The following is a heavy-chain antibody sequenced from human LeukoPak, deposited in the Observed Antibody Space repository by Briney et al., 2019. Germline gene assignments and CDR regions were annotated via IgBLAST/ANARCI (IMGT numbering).Heavy chain of an antibody. CDR3: ARDSAYQLLSYYYYGMDV. D-gene: IGHD2-2*01. Sequence: ASVKVSCKASGYTFTSYGISWVRQAPGQGLEWMGWISAYNGNTNYAQKLQGRVTMTTDTSTSTAYMELRGLRSDDTAVYYCARDSAYQLLSYYYYGMDVWGQGTTVTVSS. CDR1: GYTFTSYG. J-gene: IGHJ6*02. CDR2: ISAYNGNT. V-gene: IGHV1-18*01.